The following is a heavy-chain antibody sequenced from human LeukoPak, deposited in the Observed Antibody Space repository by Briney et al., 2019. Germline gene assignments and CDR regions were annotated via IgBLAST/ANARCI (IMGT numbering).Heavy chain of an antibody. CDR3: ARVESDVVVGPTTFRLAKNFAA. V-gene: IGHV4-31*03. J-gene: IGHJ1*01. D-gene: IGHD1-26*01. CDR1: GDSISNGGYY. Sequence: PSQTPSCTCSVSGDSISNGGYYWSWIRQHPGKGLEWIGYIYYSGRTYYNPSLRSRVTISLDTSKNQFSLKVMSVTAADTAVYFCARVESDVVVGPTTFRLAKNFAAWGQ. CDR2: IYYSGRT.